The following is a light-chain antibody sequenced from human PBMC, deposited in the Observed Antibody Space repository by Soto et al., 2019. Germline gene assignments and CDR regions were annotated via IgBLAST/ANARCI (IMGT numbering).Light chain of an antibody. CDR1: QSISSW. V-gene: IGKV1-5*03. Sequence: DIQMTQSPSTLSASVGDRVTITCRASQSISSWLAWYQQKPGKAPKLLIYKASSLESGVPSRFSGSGSGTEFTLTINSLQPDDFATYYCQQYTQGYTFGQGTKLEIK. J-gene: IGKJ2*01. CDR3: QQYTQGYT. CDR2: KAS.